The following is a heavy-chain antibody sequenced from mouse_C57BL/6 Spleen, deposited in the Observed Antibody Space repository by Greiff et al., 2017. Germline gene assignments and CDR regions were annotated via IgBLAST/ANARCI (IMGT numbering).Heavy chain of an antibody. J-gene: IGHJ2*01. CDR1: GYTFTSYW. CDR3: ARSDDYGNCYFDY. CDR2: IDPSDSET. D-gene: IGHD2-4*01. V-gene: IGHV1-52*01. Sequence: VQLQQPGAELVRPWSSVKLSCKASGYTFTSYWMHWVKQRPIQGLEWIGNIDPSDSETHYNQKFKDKATLTVDKSSSTAYMQLSSLTSEDSAVYYCARSDDYGNCYFDYWGQGTTLTVSS.